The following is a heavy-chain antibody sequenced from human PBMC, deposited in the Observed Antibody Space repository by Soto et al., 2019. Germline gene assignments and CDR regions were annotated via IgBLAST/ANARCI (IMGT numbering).Heavy chain of an antibody. D-gene: IGHD3-16*01. CDR2: ISSSSSYT. CDR1: GFTFSDYY. Sequence: PGGALRRSCAASGFTFSDYYMSWIRQAPGKGLEWVSYISSSSSYTNYADSVKGRFTISRDNAKNSLYLQMNSLRAEDTAVYYCARSPWGSNPSAEYFQHWGQGTLVTVSS. V-gene: IGHV3-11*06. CDR3: ARSPWGSNPSAEYFQH. J-gene: IGHJ1*01.